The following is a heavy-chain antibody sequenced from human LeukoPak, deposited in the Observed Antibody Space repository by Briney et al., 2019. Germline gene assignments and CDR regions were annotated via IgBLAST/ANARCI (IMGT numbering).Heavy chain of an antibody. D-gene: IGHD3-3*01. CDR3: ARVDEYDSIPPRFDY. J-gene: IGHJ4*02. Sequence: PGRSLRLSCAASGFTFDDYAMHWVRQAPGKGLEWVSGISWNSGSIGYADSVKGRFTISRDNAKNSLYLQMNSLRAEDTALYYCARVDEYDSIPPRFDYWGQGTLVTGSS. CDR1: GFTFDDYA. CDR2: ISWNSGSI. V-gene: IGHV3-9*01.